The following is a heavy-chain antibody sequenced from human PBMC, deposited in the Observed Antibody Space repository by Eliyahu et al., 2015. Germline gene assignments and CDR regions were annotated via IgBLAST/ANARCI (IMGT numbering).Heavy chain of an antibody. CDR1: S. Sequence: SMNWVRQAPGKGLEWVSSISSSSSYIYYADSVKGRFTISRDNAKNSLYLQMNSLRAEDTAVYYCARDRNYYDSSGLIWGPRAMVTVSS. CDR3: ARDRNYYDSSGLI. J-gene: IGHJ3*02. CDR2: ISSSSSYI. V-gene: IGHV3-21*01. D-gene: IGHD3-22*01.